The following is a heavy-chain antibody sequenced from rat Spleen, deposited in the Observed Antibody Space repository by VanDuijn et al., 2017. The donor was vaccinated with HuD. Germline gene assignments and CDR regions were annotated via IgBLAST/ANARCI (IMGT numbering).Heavy chain of an antibody. CDR3: ARRHYYYSGDGDYFDY. V-gene: IGHV5-22*01. Sequence: EVQLVESGGGLVLPGRSLKLSCAASGFMFSDYYMAWVRQTPKKGLEWVASSSYEGSSTYYGESVKGRFTISRDSAKSTLYLQMDSLRSEDTATYYCARRHYYYSGDGDYFDYWGQGVMVTVSS. CDR1: GFMFSDYY. D-gene: IGHD1-1*01. J-gene: IGHJ2*01. CDR2: SSYEGSST.